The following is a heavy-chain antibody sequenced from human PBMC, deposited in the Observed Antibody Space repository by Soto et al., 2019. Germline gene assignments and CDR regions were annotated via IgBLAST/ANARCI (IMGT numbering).Heavy chain of an antibody. V-gene: IGHV1-69*05. CDR3: ARDVYCTGDCSPGGGYGP. Sequence: QVQLVQSGAEMRKPGSSVKVSCTASGDIFTKYTISWVRQAPGQGLEWMGGSIPISGVPTYAQKFRGRVTITSAESTSTVDMELSCLRADDTAIYFCARDVYCTGDCSPGGGYGPWGQGTLVTVSS. CDR1: GDIFTKYT. J-gene: IGHJ5*02. CDR2: SIPISGVP. D-gene: IGHD2-8*02.